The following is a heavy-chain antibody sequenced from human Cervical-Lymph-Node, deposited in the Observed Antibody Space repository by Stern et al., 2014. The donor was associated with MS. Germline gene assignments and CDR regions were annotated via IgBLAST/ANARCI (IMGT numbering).Heavy chain of an antibody. CDR1: GFNFSDCY. Sequence: QVQLVESGGGLVKPGGSLRLSCAASGFNFSDCYMRWIRQAPGKGLDWVSYIRSSGRTTSYTDSVKGRFTISMDNPKNTLSLRVNSLRAEDTAVYYCARDGGGPTPYGFIDFWGQGTLVTVSS. V-gene: IGHV3-11*01. J-gene: IGHJ4*02. CDR3: ARDGGGPTPYGFIDF. CDR2: IRSSGRTT. D-gene: IGHD2-21*01.